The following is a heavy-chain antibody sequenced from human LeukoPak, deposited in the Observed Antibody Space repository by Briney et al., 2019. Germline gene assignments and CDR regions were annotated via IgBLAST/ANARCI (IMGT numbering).Heavy chain of an antibody. V-gene: IGHV3-7*01. D-gene: IGHD3-3*01. CDR3: ARHVRFEGVDY. Sequence: GGSLRLSCAASGFTFSSYWMSWVRQAPGKGLEWVANIKQDGSEKYYVDSVKGRFTISRDNAKNSLFLQMSSLRAEDTAVYYCARHVRFEGVDYWGQGTLVTVSS. J-gene: IGHJ4*02. CDR1: GFTFSSYW. CDR2: IKQDGSEK.